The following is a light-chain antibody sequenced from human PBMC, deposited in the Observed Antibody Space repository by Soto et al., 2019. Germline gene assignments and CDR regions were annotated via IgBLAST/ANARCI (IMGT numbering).Light chain of an antibody. CDR3: QQYNNWPPWT. J-gene: IGKJ1*01. CDR1: QSVSNN. CDR2: DAS. Sequence: ILMTQSPATLSVSPGERATLSCRASQSVSNNLAWYQQKPGQAPRLLIYDASTRATGIPARFSGSGSGTEFTLTISGMQSEYNAVYYCQQYNNWPPWTFGQGTKVEIK. V-gene: IGKV3-15*01.